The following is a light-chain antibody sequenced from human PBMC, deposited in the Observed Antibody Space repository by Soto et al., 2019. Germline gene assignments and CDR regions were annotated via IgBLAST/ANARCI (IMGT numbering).Light chain of an antibody. CDR3: LTWGTGIQV. CDR1: DGHSGYA. Sequence: QSVLTQSPSASASLGASVNLTCTLSDGHSGYAISWHQQRPKKGPQLLMKVHSNGWHTKGDGIPDRFSGSSSGAERFLTISSLQSDDEADYYSLTWGTGIQVFGGGTKLTVL. CDR2: VHSNGWH. J-gene: IGLJ3*02. V-gene: IGLV4-69*01.